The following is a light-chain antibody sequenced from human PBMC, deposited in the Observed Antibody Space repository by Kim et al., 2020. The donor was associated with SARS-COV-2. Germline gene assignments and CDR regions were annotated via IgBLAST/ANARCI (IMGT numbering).Light chain of an antibody. V-gene: IGKV3-20*01. CDR2: GAD. Sequence: LSRGESATHSCRASQSVLNGCLAWYKRKPGQAPRHIIHGADYRATGIPDRFRGSGSGTDFSLTISRLEPEDFAVYYCQQYGSAPYTFGQGTKLE. CDR1: QSVLNGC. CDR3: QQYGSAPYT. J-gene: IGKJ2*01.